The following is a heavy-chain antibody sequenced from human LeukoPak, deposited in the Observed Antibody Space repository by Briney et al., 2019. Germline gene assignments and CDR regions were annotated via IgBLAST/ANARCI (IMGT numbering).Heavy chain of an antibody. CDR1: GGSFSGYY. V-gene: IGHV4-34*01. D-gene: IGHD6-19*01. Sequence: SETLSLTCAVYGGSFSGYYWSWVRQPPGKGLEWIGEINHSGSTNYNPSLKSRVTISVDTSKNQFSLKLSSVTAADTAVYYCARGKDSSGWWGQGTLVTVSS. J-gene: IGHJ4*02. CDR3: ARGKDSSGW. CDR2: INHSGST.